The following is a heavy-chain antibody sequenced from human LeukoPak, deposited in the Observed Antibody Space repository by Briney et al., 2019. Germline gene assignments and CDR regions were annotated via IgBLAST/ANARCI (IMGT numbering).Heavy chain of an antibody. D-gene: IGHD5-18*01. CDR3: ARDLGGGYSYV. V-gene: IGHV4-59*01. CDR2: MYYSGST. CDR1: GGSISSYY. J-gene: IGHJ4*02. Sequence: PSETLSLTRTVSGGSISSYYWSWIRQPPGKGLEWIGYMYYSGSTNYNPSLKSRVTISVDTSKNQFSLKLSSVTAADTAVYYCARDLGGGYSYVWGQGTLVTVSS.